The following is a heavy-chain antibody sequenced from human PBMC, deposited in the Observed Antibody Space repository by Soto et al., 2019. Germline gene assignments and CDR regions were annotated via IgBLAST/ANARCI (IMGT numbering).Heavy chain of an antibody. J-gene: IGHJ4*02. V-gene: IGHV1-69*06. CDR2: IIPIFGTA. D-gene: IGHD3-22*01. CDR1: GGTFSSYP. Sequence: GASVKVSCKASGGTFSSYPISWVRQAPGQGLEWMGGIIPIFGTANYAQKFQGRVTITADKSTSTAYMELSSLRSEDTAVYYCARTYRDSSGYCDYWGQGTLVTVSS. CDR3: ARTYRDSSGYCDY.